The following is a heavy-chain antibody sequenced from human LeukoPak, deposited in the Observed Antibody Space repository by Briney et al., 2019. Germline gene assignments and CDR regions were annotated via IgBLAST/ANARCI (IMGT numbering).Heavy chain of an antibody. V-gene: IGHV1-69*06. CDR3: AARDNGNYLLSYHAMDV. CDR2: IMPVLDTG. D-gene: IGHD2/OR15-2a*01. J-gene: IGHJ6*04. CDR1: GGSFRRYA. Sequence: RASVKVSCKASGGSFRRYAFAWVRQAPGQGLEWMGGIMPVLDTGSYAQGFQGRVTITADRSTSTAYMELRSLRPEDTALYYCAARDNGNYLLSYHAMDVWGNGTTVTVSS.